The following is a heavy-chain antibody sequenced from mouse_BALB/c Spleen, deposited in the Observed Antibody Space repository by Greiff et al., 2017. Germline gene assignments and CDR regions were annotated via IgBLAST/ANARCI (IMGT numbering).Heavy chain of an antibody. CDR1: GFNIKDYY. CDR2: IDPENGDT. Sequence: EVQLQQSGAELVRSGASVKLSCTASGFNIKDYYMHWVKQRPEQGLEWIGWIDPENGDTEYAPKFQGKATMTADTSSNTAYLQLSSLTSEDTAVYYCKSPIRGDFDYWGQGTTLTVSS. D-gene: IGHD6-5*01. CDR3: KSPIRGDFDY. V-gene: IGHV14-4*02. J-gene: IGHJ2*01.